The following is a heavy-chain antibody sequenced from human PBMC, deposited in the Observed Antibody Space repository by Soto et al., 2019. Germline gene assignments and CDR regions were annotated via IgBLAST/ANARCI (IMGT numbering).Heavy chain of an antibody. D-gene: IGHD3-3*01. CDR1: GGSFSCYY. Sequence: SGTMSLTCAVYGGSFSCYYWSWIRQPPGKGLEWIGEINHSGSTNYNPSLKSRVTISVDTSKNQFSLKLSSVTAADTAVYYCARAPYYXFWSGSYCDYYYYGMDVCGQGTTVTVSS. V-gene: IGHV4-34*01. CDR3: ARAPYYXFWSGSYCDYYYYGMDV. CDR2: INHSGST. J-gene: IGHJ6*02.